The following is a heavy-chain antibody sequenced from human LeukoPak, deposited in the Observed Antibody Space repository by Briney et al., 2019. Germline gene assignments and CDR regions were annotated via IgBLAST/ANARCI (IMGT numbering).Heavy chain of an antibody. Sequence: SSETLSLTCTVSGGSISSYYWSWIRQPPGKGLEWIGYIYYSGSTNYNPSLKSRVTISVDTSKNQFSLKLSSVTAADTAVYYCARAPIGSKWELPHFDYWGQGTLVTVSS. V-gene: IGHV4-59*01. CDR2: IYYSGST. D-gene: IGHD1-26*01. CDR3: ARAPIGSKWELPHFDY. CDR1: GGSISSYY. J-gene: IGHJ4*02.